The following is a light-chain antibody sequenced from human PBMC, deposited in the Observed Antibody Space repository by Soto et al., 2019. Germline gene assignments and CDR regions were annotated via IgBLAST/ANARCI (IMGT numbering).Light chain of an antibody. Sequence: QSVLTQPPSVSGAPGQRVTISCTGGSSNIGAGYDVHWYQQLPGTAPKLLVSGNTNRPSGVPDRFSGSKSGTSAPLAITGLQAEDEADYYCQSFDSSLSGWVFGGGTKLTVL. CDR3: QSFDSSLSGWV. V-gene: IGLV1-40*01. CDR2: GNT. CDR1: SSNIGAGYD. J-gene: IGLJ3*02.